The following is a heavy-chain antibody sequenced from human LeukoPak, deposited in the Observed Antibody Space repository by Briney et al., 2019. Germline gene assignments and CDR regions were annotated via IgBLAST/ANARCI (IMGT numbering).Heavy chain of an antibody. D-gene: IGHD3-22*01. Sequence: SGPTLVKPTQTLTLTCTFSGFSLGTSAVGVGWIRQPPGKALEWLALVHRDDDKRYSPSLKSRLTITKDTSRNQVVLTMTNMDPVDTATYYRAHATLVYDSSGYYMGWFDPWGQGTLVTVSS. CDR3: AHATLVYDSSGYYMGWFDP. CDR1: GFSLGTSAVG. J-gene: IGHJ5*02. CDR2: VHRDDDK. V-gene: IGHV2-5*02.